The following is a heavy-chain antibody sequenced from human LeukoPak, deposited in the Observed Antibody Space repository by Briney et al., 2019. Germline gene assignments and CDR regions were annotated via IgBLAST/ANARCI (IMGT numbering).Heavy chain of an antibody. V-gene: IGHV3-49*03. CDR3: TRNTVIVHFDY. D-gene: IGHD2-21*01. CDR2: IRSKAFGGTP. CDR1: GFTFDDYA. J-gene: IGHJ4*02. Sequence: HSGGSLRLSCSASGFTFDDYAVSWFRQAPGKGLEWVGFIRSKAFGGTPEYAASVRGRFTTSRDDSKGIAYLQMNSLKTEDTAVYYCTRNTVIVHFDYWSQGTLVTVSS.